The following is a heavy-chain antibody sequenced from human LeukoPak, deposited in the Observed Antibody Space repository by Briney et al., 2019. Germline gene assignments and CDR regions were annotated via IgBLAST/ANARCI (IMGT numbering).Heavy chain of an antibody. CDR2: IGNTET. D-gene: IGHD3-10*01. Sequence: GGSLRLSCAASGFTFDTYAMSWVGQAPGKGRAWVSPIGNTETYYADSVKGRFTISRDNRQNTVYLQMTSLRAEDTAVYFCAKDAIRGNGIYDAFDIWGQGTRVTVSS. CDR3: AKDAIRGNGIYDAFDI. CDR1: GFTFDTYA. J-gene: IGHJ3*02. V-gene: IGHV3-23*01.